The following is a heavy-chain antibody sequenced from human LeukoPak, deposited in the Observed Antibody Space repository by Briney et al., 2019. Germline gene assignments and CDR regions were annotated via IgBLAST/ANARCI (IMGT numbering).Heavy chain of an antibody. CDR2: ISQGGST. J-gene: IGHJ5*02. D-gene: IGHD2-21*02. V-gene: IGHV4-31*01. Sequence: SQTLSLTCTVAGASISSASFSSGWIRHYPGKGLEWVGYISQGGSTDYHPSLKSPVTISMDTSENQFSLNLTSVTADDTAVYYCARDERLQGTNWFDPWGQGTPVTVSS. CDR3: ARDERLQGTNWFDP. CDR1: GASISSASFS.